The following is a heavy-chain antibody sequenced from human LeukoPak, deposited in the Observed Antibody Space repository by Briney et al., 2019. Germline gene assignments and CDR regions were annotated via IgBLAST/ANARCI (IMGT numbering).Heavy chain of an antibody. D-gene: IGHD3-10*01. J-gene: IGHJ6*02. CDR2: INGDGSST. Sequence: PGGSLRLSCSASGFTFSSYWMYWVRQAPGKGLVWVSRINGDGSSTTYADSVQGRFTISRDNAKNTLYLQMNSLRAEDTAVYYCARESVTMVRGVIGSSRFYYYGMDVWGQGTTVTVSS. CDR3: ARESVTMVRGVIGSSRFYYYGMDV. V-gene: IGHV3-74*01. CDR1: GFTFSSYW.